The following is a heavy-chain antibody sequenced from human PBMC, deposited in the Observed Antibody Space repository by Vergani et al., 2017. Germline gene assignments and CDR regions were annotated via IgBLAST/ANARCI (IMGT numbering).Heavy chain of an antibody. V-gene: IGHV3-30*02. CDR3: ARDLTGYSYEYPGGYYMDV. CDR1: GFTFNSYG. Sequence: QVQLVESGGGVVQPGGSLRLSCAASGFTFNSYGMHWVRQAPGKGLEWVASIRSDESRRYYGDSMEGPFTISRDNSKNTLYLQMKSLRPEDTAVYYCARDLTGYSYEYPGGYYMDVWGKGTTVTVSS. CDR2: IRSDESRR. D-gene: IGHD5-18*01. J-gene: IGHJ6*03.